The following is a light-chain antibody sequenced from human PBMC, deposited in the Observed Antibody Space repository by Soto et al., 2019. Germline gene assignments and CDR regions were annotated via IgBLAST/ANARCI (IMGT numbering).Light chain of an antibody. J-gene: IGKJ3*01. CDR1: QSVSSY. CDR2: DAS. V-gene: IGKV3-11*01. CDR3: QQRSNWVT. Sequence: EIVLTQSPATLSWSPGERGTLSCRASQSVSSYLAWYQQKPGQAPRLLIYDASNRATGIPARFSGSGSGTDFTLTISSLEPEDFAVYYCQQRSNWVTFGPGTKVDIK.